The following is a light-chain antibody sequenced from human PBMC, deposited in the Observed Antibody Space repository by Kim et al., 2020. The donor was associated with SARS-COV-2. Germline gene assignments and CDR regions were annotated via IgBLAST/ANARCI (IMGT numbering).Light chain of an antibody. V-gene: IGLV3-19*01. CDR1: SLRSYY. Sequence: SSELTQDPAVSVALGQTVRITCQGDSLRSYYASWYQQKPGQAPVLVIYGKNNRPSGIPDRFSGSSSGNTASLTITGAQAEDEADYYCNSRDSSGNPLNYV. CDR2: GKN. CDR3: NSRDSSGNPLNYV. J-gene: IGLJ1*01.